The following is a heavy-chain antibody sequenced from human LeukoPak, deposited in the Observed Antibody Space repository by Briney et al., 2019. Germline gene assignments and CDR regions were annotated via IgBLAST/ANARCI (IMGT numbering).Heavy chain of an antibody. D-gene: IGHD4-17*01. CDR2: IYTSGST. Sequence: SETLSLTCTVSGGSISSYYWSWIRQPAGKGLEWIGRIYTSGSTNYNPSLKSRVTISVDTSKNQFSLKLSSVTAADTAVYYCSEMTTVTTPDYWGQGTLVTVSS. CDR3: SEMTTVTTPDY. J-gene: IGHJ4*02. V-gene: IGHV4-4*07. CDR1: GGSISSYY.